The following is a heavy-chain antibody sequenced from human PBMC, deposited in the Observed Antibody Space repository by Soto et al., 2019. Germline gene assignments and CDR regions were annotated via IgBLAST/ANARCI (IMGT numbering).Heavy chain of an antibody. V-gene: IGHV1-69*02. Sequence: GASVKVSCKASGGTFSSYTISWVRQAPGQGLEWMGRIIPILGIANYAQKFQGRVTITADKSTSTAYMELSSLRSEDTAVYYCASDYSNGHWFDPWGQGTLVTVSS. CDR1: GGTFSSYT. D-gene: IGHD4-4*01. CDR2: IIPILGIA. CDR3: ASDYSNGHWFDP. J-gene: IGHJ5*02.